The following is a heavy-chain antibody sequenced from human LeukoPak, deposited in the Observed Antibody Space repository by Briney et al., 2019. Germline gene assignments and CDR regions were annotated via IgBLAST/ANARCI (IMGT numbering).Heavy chain of an antibody. V-gene: IGHV1-2*02. CDR1: GYTFTGYY. CDR3: ARGLGFTMVRGVIISDY. J-gene: IGHJ4*02. Sequence: ASVKVSCKASGYTFTGYYMHWVRQAPGQGLEWMGWINPNSGGTNYAQKFQGRVTMTRDTSISTAYMELSRLRSDDTAVYYGARGLGFTMVRGVIISDYWGQGTLVTVSS. D-gene: IGHD3-10*01. CDR2: INPNSGGT.